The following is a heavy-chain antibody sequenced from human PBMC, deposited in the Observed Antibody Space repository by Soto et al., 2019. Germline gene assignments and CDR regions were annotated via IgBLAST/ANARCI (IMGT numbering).Heavy chain of an antibody. CDR1: AFMFSDYW. Sequence: EVQLVESGGGLVQPGGSLRLSCADSAFMFSDYWMSWVRHAPGKGLEWVAIIKQDGSDKYYVDSVKGRFTISRDNAKNSLYLQMNSLRIQDAAVYDCARNRDYVFDYWGRGTLVTVSS. J-gene: IGHJ4*02. CDR3: ARNRDYVFDY. D-gene: IGHD4-17*01. V-gene: IGHV3-7*01. CDR2: IKQDGSDK.